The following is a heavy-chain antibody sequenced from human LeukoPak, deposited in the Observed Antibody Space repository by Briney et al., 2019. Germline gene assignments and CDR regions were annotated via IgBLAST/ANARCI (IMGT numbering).Heavy chain of an antibody. J-gene: IGHJ4*02. CDR2: ISGSGGST. CDR3: AKTPGGWEPFGEAPDY. D-gene: IGHD3-10*01. Sequence: GGSLRLSCAASGFTFSSYGMSWVRQAPGKGLEWVSAISGSGGSTYYADSVKGRFTISRDNSKNTLYLPMNSLRAEDTAVYYCAKTPGGWEPFGEAPDYWGQGTLVTVSS. CDR1: GFTFSSYG. V-gene: IGHV3-23*01.